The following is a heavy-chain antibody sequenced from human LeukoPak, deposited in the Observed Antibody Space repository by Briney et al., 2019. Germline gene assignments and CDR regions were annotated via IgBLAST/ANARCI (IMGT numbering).Heavy chain of an antibody. CDR1: GASISNYN. CDR2: IYPSGST. Sequence: SETLSLTCRASGASISNYNWSWIRQPAGKGLEWIGRIYPSGSTNYNPSLKSRVTMSVDTSKNQFSLKLNSVTAADTAVYYCAGLYSSSVDYWGQGTLVTVSS. D-gene: IGHD6-13*01. V-gene: IGHV4-4*07. CDR3: AGLYSSSVDY. J-gene: IGHJ4*02.